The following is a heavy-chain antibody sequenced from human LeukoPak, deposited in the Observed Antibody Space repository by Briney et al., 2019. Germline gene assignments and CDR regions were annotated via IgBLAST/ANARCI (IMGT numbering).Heavy chain of an antibody. D-gene: IGHD3-22*01. V-gene: IGHV3-23*01. CDR3: AKDNDYYDSSGYYYVLDAFDI. CDR2: ISGSGGST. Sequence: PGGSLRLSCAASGFTFSSYAMSWVRQAPGKGLEWVSAISGSGGSTYYADSVKGRFTISRDNSKNTLYLQMNSLRAEDTAVYYCAKDNDYYDSSGYYYVLDAFDIWGQGTMVTVSS. J-gene: IGHJ3*02. CDR1: GFTFSSYA.